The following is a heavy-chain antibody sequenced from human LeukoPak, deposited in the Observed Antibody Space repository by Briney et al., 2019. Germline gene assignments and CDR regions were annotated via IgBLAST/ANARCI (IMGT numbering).Heavy chain of an antibody. V-gene: IGHV3-23*01. CDR3: AKDLTTVTTQGDY. CDR2: IRGNADTT. D-gene: IGHD4-17*01. J-gene: IGHJ4*02. CDR1: GFIFNNYG. Sequence: GGSLRLSCAASGFIFNNYGMNWVRQAPGKRLEWVSGIRGNADTTYYADSVKGRFTIFRDNSKNILYLQMNSLRAKDTAVYYCAKDLTTVTTQGDYWGQGTLVTVSS.